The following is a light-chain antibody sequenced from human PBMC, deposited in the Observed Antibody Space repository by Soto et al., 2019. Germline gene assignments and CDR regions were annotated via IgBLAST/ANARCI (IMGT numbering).Light chain of an antibody. J-gene: IGLJ1*01. CDR1: ALPKKY. V-gene: IGLV3-25*03. CDR3: QSIDGTGSLYV. Sequence: SYELTQSPSVSVSPGQTAGITCSGDALPKKYVYWYQLRPGQAPLLIVYKDNERPSGIPERFSGSSSGPTATLTISGVQAEDEADYYCQSIDGTGSLYVFGGGTKLTVL. CDR2: KDN.